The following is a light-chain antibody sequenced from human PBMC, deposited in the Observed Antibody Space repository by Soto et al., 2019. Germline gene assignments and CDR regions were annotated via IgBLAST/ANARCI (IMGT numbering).Light chain of an antibody. CDR3: SSYRSGGTFV. V-gene: IGLV2-14*01. J-gene: IGLJ1*01. CDR2: VVS. CDR1: SSDVGGYNY. Sequence: QSALAQPTSVSGSPGQSIAISCTGTSSDVGGYNYVSWHQQHPGKAPKVLISVVSNRLSGVSNRFSGSKSGNTASLTISGLQAEDEADYYCSSYRSGGTFVFGSGTKLTVL.